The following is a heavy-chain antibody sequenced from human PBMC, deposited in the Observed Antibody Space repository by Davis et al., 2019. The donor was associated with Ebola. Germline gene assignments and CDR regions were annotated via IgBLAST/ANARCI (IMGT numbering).Heavy chain of an antibody. D-gene: IGHD5-18*01. CDR2: ISSGSSYI. J-gene: IGHJ6*02. Sequence: GESLKISCAASGFTFSSYSMNWVRQAPGKGLEWVSSISSGSSYIYYADSVKGRFTISRDNADNSLYLQMNSLRAEDTAVYYCARGYSYGNYYYYGMDVWGQGTTVTVSS. CDR3: ARGYSYGNYYYYGMDV. CDR1: GFTFSSYS. V-gene: IGHV3-21*01.